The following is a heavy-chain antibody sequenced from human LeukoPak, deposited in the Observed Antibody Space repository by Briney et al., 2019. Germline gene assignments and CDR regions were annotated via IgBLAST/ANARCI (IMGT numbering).Heavy chain of an antibody. Sequence: PGGSLRLSCAASGFTFSNAWMSWVRQAPGKGLEWVSSISSSSSYIYYADSVKGRFTISRDNAKNSLYLQMNSLRAEDTAVYYCARDHCSSTSCYTGPNWFDPWGQGTLVTVSS. CDR3: ARDHCSSTSCYTGPNWFDP. CDR1: GFTFSNAW. D-gene: IGHD2-2*02. CDR2: ISSSSSYI. J-gene: IGHJ5*02. V-gene: IGHV3-21*01.